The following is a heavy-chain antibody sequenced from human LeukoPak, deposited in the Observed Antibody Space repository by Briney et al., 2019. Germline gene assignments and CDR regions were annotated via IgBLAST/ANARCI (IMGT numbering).Heavy chain of an antibody. J-gene: IGHJ4*02. CDR2: IIPIFGTA. V-gene: IGHV1-69*13. CDR3: ARAPRADSPPDY. CDR1: GYTFTGYY. D-gene: IGHD2-21*01. Sequence: SVKVSCKASGYTFTGYYMHWVRQAPGQGLEWMGGIIPIFGTANYAQKFQGRVTITADESTSTAYMELSSLRSEDTAVSYCARAPRADSPPDYWGQGTLVTVSS.